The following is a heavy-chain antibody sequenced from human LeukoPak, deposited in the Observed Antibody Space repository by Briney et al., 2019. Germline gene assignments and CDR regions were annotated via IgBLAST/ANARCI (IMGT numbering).Heavy chain of an antibody. Sequence: GGSLRLSCAASGFTFDDYAMHWVRQAPGKGLEWVSLISGDGGSTYYADSVKGRFTISRDNSKNSLYLQMNSLRTEDTALYYCAYHKDLYYYYGMDVWGQGTTVTVSS. CDR1: GFTFDDYA. V-gene: IGHV3-43*02. CDR2: ISGDGGST. CDR3: AYHKDLYYYYGMDV. J-gene: IGHJ6*02.